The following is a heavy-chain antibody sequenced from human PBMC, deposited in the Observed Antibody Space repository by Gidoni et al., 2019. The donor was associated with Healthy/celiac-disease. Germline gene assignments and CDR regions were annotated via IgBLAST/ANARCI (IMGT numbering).Heavy chain of an antibody. Sequence: QVQLVQSGAEVKQPGSSVTVSCMASGGTFTSYAISWVRQAPGQGLEWMGGIIPIFGTANYAKKFQGRVTITADESTSTAYMELSSLRSEDTAVYYCARTLGPMVRGVTVDVWGQGTTVTVSS. D-gene: IGHD3-10*01. CDR1: GGTFTSYA. J-gene: IGHJ6*02. CDR3: ARTLGPMVRGVTVDV. CDR2: IIPIFGTA. V-gene: IGHV1-69*01.